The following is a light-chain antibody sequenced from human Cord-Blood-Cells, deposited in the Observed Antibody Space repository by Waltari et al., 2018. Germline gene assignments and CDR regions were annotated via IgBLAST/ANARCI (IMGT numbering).Light chain of an antibody. J-gene: IGLJ2*01. CDR3: CSYAGSSTFVV. Sequence: QSALTQPASVSGSPGQSITISCTGTSSDVWSYNLFSSYQQHPGKAPKLMIYEGSKRPSGVSNRFSGAKSGNTASLTISGLQAEDEADYYCCSYAGSSTFVVFGGGTKLTVL. CDR1: SSDVWSYNL. V-gene: IGLV2-23*03. CDR2: EGS.